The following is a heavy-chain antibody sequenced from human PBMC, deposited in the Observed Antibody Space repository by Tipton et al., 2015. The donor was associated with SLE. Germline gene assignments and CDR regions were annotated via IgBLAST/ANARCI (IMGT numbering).Heavy chain of an antibody. CDR3: ASQTDFWSGYYTPFDY. CDR1: GGSISSSNYY. CDR2: IYYSGST. V-gene: IGHV4-39*01. J-gene: IGHJ4*02. D-gene: IGHD3-3*01. Sequence: TLSLTCTVSGGSISSSNYYWDWIRQPPGKGLEWIGSIYYSGSTYYNPSLKSRVTIAVDTSKNQFSLKLTSVTAADTAMYYCASQTDFWSGYYTPFDYWGQGTLVTVSS.